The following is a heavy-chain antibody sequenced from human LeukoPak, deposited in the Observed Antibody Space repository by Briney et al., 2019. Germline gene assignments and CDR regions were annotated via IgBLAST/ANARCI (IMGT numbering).Heavy chain of an antibody. CDR1: GGSFSGYY. CDR3: ASCSSTSCYADYYYYMDV. D-gene: IGHD2-2*01. CDR2: INHSGST. V-gene: IGHV4-34*01. Sequence: SETLSLTCAVYGGSFSGYYWSWVRQPPGKGLEWIGEINHSGSTNYNPSLKSRVTISVDTSKNQFSLKLSSVTAADTAVYYCASCSSTSCYADYYYYMDVWGKGTTVTISS. J-gene: IGHJ6*03.